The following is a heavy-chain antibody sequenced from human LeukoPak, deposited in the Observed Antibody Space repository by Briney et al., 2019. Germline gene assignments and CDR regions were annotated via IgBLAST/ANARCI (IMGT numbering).Heavy chain of an antibody. D-gene: IGHD3-9*01. CDR1: GFTFSSFG. Sequence: GGSLRLSCAASGFTFSSFGMHWVRQAPGKGLGWVAFIRYGGTNEYYADSVKGRFTISRDNSKNTLSLLMNGLRVEDTAVYYCARDQHYDVLTAFGLDVWGQGTTVTVSS. CDR2: IRYGGTNE. CDR3: ARDQHYDVLTAFGLDV. J-gene: IGHJ6*02. V-gene: IGHV3-30*02.